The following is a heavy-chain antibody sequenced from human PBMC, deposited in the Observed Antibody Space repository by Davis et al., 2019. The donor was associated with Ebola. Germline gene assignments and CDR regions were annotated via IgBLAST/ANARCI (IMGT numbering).Heavy chain of an antibody. D-gene: IGHD3-3*01. V-gene: IGHV3-23*01. CDR2: ISGSGGST. Sequence: GESLKISCAASGFTFSSYAMSWVRQAPGKGLEWVSAISGSGGSTYYADSVKGRFTISRDNSKNTLYLQMNSLRAEDTAVYYCARLPITIFGVVTEYYFDYWGQGTLVTVSS. CDR1: GFTFSSYA. CDR3: ARLPITIFGVVTEYYFDY. J-gene: IGHJ4*02.